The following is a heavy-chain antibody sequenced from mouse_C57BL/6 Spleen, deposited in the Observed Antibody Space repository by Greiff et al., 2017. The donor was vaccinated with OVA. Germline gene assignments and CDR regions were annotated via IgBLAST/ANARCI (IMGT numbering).Heavy chain of an antibody. Sequence: VQLQQSGPELVKPGASVKIPCKASGYTFTDYNMDWVKQSHGKSLEWIGDINPNNGGTIYNQKFKGKATLTVDKSSSTAYMELRSLTSEDTAVYYCGAMVTTADAMDYWGQGTSVTVSS. D-gene: IGHD2-2*01. V-gene: IGHV1-18*01. CDR2: INPNNGGT. J-gene: IGHJ4*01. CDR3: GAMVTTADAMDY. CDR1: GYTFTDYN.